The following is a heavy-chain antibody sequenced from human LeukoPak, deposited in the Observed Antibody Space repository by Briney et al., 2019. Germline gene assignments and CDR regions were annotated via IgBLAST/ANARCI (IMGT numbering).Heavy chain of an antibody. J-gene: IGHJ4*02. CDR1: GGSISSDDYY. D-gene: IGHD5-12*01. Sequence: SETLSLTCTVSGGSISSDDYYWSWIRQPPGKGLEWIGHITYSGSTDYSPSLRSRVTMSVGTSKNQFSLKLNSVTAAETAMYFCARGGVGGYDYFDSWGQGTLVAVSS. CDR2: ITYSGST. V-gene: IGHV4-30-4*01. CDR3: ARGGVGGYDYFDS.